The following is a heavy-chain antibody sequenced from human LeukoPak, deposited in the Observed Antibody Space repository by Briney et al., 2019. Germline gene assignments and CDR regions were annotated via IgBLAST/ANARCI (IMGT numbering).Heavy chain of an antibody. Sequence: KPSETLSLTCTVSGGSISSYYWSWIRQPPGKGLEWIGYIYYSGSTNYNSSLKSRVTISVDTSKNQFSLKLSSVTAADTAVYYCARDHEGATPWAFDIWGQGTMVTVSS. CDR1: GGSISSYY. J-gene: IGHJ3*02. V-gene: IGHV4-59*01. CDR2: IYYSGST. D-gene: IGHD1-26*01. CDR3: ARDHEGATPWAFDI.